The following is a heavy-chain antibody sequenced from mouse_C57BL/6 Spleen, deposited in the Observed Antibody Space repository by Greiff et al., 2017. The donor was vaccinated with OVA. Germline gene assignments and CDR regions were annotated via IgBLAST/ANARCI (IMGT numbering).Heavy chain of an antibody. CDR1: GYTFTSYW. CDR3: ARDPGTSLYAMDY. CDR2: IDPSDSYT. Sequence: QVQLKQPGAELVKPGASVKLSCKASGYTFTSYWMQWVKQRPGQGLEWIGEIDPSDSYTNYNQKFKGKATLTVDTSSSTAYMQLSSLTSEDSAVYYCARDPGTSLYAMDYWGQGTSVTVSS. D-gene: IGHD4-1*01. J-gene: IGHJ4*01. V-gene: IGHV1-50*01.